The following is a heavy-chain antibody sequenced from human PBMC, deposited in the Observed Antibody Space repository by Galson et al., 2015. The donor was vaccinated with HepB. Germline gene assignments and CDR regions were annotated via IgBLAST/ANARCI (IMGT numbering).Heavy chain of an antibody. CDR3: ARDGLIVVTPAATYGLDV. V-gene: IGHV3-30*03. Sequence: SLRSSFAATGSSFGSYAMHWVRQAPCRGLEGVDLISFDGSKKHFAASVKGQFNVSRDNYKNTLYLQMNSLTIDDTAVYYCARDGLIVVTPAATYGLDVWGRGTTLTVSS. D-gene: IGHD2-21*01. CDR1: GSSFGSYA. J-gene: IGHJ6*02. CDR2: ISFDGSKK.